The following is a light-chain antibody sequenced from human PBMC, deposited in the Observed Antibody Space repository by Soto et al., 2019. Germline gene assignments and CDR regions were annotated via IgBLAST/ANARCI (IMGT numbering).Light chain of an antibody. CDR2: EGS. Sequence: QSVLTQPASVSGSPGQSITISCTGTSSDVGSYNLVSWYQQHPGKAPKLMIYEGSKRPSGVSNRFSGSKSGNTASLTISGIQAEDEADYYCCSYAGSSTLEVFGTGTKVTVL. CDR3: CSYAGSSTLEV. CDR1: SSDVGSYNL. J-gene: IGLJ1*01. V-gene: IGLV2-23*01.